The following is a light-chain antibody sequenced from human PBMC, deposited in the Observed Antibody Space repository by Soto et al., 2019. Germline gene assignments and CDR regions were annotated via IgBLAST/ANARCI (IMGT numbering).Light chain of an antibody. CDR3: QQANSFPIT. CDR2: AAS. V-gene: IGKV1-12*01. Sequence: DIQMTQSPSSVSASVADRVTSTCRASQSISSWLAWYQQKPGKAPKLLIYAASSLQSGVPSRFSGSGSGRDFTLTISSLQPEDFATYYCQQANSFPITFGQGTRLEIK. J-gene: IGKJ5*01. CDR1: QSISSW.